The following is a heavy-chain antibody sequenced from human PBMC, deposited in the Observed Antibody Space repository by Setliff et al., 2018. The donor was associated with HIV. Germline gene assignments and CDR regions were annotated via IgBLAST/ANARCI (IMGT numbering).Heavy chain of an antibody. J-gene: IGHJ6*03. D-gene: IGHD3-3*02. CDR2: FDPEDGER. CDR3: ARDGTTFLAAMDV. Sequence: ASVKVSCKVSGYTLSELSVHWVRQAPGKGLEWMGGFDPEDGERIYAQKFQDRVTMTEDTSSDTAYMEMSGLTSEDTAVYYCARDGTTFLAAMDVWGKGTTVTVSS. CDR1: GYTLSELS. V-gene: IGHV1-24*01.